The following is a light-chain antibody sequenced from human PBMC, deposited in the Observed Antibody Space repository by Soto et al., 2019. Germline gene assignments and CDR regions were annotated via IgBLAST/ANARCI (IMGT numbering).Light chain of an antibody. CDR1: QGIRHD. CDR2: AAS. CDR3: LQDHSYPRT. J-gene: IGKJ4*01. V-gene: IGKV1-6*01. Sequence: AIEMTQSPASLSVSVGDRVTITCRASQGIRHDLGWYQQKPGKAPELLIYAASILQTGVPSRFSGSGSGTDFTHTITSLHPEDFAIYYCLQDHSYPRTFGGGTKVEIK.